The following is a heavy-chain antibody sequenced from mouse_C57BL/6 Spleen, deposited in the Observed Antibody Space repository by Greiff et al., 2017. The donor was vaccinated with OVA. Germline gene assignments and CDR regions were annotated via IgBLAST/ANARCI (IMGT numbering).Heavy chain of an antibody. J-gene: IGHJ3*01. V-gene: IGHV1-50*01. CDR3: ARESPFAY. Sequence: QVQLQQPGAELVKPGASVKLSCKASGYTFTSYWMQWVKQRPGQGLEWIGEIDPSDSYTNYNQKFKGKATLTVDTSSSTAYMQLSSLTSEDSAVYYCARESPFAYRGQGTLVTVSA. CDR2: IDPSDSYT. CDR1: GYTFTSYW.